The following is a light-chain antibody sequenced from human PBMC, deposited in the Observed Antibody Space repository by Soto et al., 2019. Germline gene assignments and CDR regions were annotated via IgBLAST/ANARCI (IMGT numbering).Light chain of an antibody. CDR3: AAWDDSLNGPGVV. CDR2: SNN. J-gene: IGLJ2*01. CDR1: SSNIGSNT. V-gene: IGLV1-44*01. Sequence: QSVLTQPPSASGTPGQRVTISCPGSSSNIGSNTVNWYQQLPGTAPKLLIYSNNQRPSGVPDRFSCSKSGTSASLAISGLQSEDEADYYCAAWDDSLNGPGVVFGGGTKVTVL.